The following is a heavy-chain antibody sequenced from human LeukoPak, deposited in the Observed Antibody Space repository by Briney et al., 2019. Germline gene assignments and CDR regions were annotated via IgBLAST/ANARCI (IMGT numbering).Heavy chain of an antibody. Sequence: GGSLRLSCAASEFIFSNYWMSWVRQAPGKGLEWVANIKQDGSEKYFVDSVKGRFTISRDNAKNSLYLQMNSLRAEDTAVYYCARGTVGGSYFDYWGREPWSPSPQ. J-gene: IGHJ4*02. CDR1: EFIFSNYW. CDR2: IKQDGSEK. V-gene: IGHV3-7*03. CDR3: ARGTVGGSYFDY. D-gene: IGHD1-26*01.